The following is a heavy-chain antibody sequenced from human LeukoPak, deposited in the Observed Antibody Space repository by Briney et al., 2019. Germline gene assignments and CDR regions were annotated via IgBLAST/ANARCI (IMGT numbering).Heavy chain of an antibody. CDR1: GYSISSGYY. J-gene: IGHJ4*02. CDR2: IYHSGST. Sequence: PSETLSLTCTVSGYSISSGYYWGWIRQPPGKGLEWIGSIYHSGSTYYNPSLKSRVTISVDTSKNQFSLKLSSVTAADTAVYYCARGEKQSGWYPGYWGQGTLVTVSS. V-gene: IGHV4-38-2*02. D-gene: IGHD6-19*01. CDR3: ARGEKQSGWYPGY.